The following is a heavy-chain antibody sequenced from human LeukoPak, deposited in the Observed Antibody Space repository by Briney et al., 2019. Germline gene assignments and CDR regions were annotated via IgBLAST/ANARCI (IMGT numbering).Heavy chain of an antibody. CDR3: TRSGIMTTPYYFDY. J-gene: IGHJ4*02. Sequence: GRSLRLSCAASGFTFSDHYMDWVRQAPGKGLEWVGRIRNKANSYTTEYAASVKGRFTISRDDSKNSLYLQMNSLKTEDTAVYYCTRSGIMTTPYYFDYWGQGTLVTVAS. D-gene: IGHD4-17*01. CDR1: GFTFSDHY. V-gene: IGHV3-72*01. CDR2: IRNKANSYTT.